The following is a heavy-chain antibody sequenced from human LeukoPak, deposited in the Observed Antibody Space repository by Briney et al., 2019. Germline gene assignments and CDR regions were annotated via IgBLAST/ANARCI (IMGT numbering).Heavy chain of an antibody. CDR2: INHSGST. V-gene: IGHV4-4*02. CDR3: ARDVVVPAARRRGYYYYYMDV. CDR1: GGSISSSNW. Sequence: PSGTLSLTCAVSGGSISSSNWWSWVRQPPGKGLEWIGEINHSGSTNYNPSLKSRVTISVDTSKNQFSLKLSSVTAADTAVYYCARDVVVPAARRRGYYYYYMDVWGKGTTVTVSS. D-gene: IGHD2-2*01. J-gene: IGHJ6*03.